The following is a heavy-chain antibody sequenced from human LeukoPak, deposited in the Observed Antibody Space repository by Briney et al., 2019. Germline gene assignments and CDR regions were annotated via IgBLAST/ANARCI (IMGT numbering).Heavy chain of an antibody. CDR2: ISYDGSNK. D-gene: IGHD6-13*01. V-gene: IGHV3-30*04. CDR1: GFTFSSYA. J-gene: IGHJ4*02. CDR3: ARDWSSSWFPLFDY. Sequence: GRSLRLSCAASGFTFSSYAMHWAPQAPGKGLEWVAVISYDGSNKYYADSVKGRFTISRDNSKNTLYLQMNSLRAEDTAVYYCARDWSSSWFPLFDYWGQGTLVTVSS.